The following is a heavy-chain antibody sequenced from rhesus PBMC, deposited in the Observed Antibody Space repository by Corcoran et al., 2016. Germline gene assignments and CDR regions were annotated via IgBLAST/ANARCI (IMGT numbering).Heavy chain of an antibody. V-gene: IGHV4-165*02. CDR1: GGSIRGFY. CDR2: IGGSTGIT. CDR3: ARIWGSGHSAHFEY. D-gene: IGHD1-44*01. J-gene: IGHJ1*01. Sequence: QVQLQESGPGLVKPSETLSLTCTVSGGSIRGFYWNWIRQPPGEGLDWIGYIGGSTGITSYSPSLKSRVTISADTSKNQISLKLNSVTAADTAVYYCARIWGSGHSAHFEYWGQGALVTVSS.